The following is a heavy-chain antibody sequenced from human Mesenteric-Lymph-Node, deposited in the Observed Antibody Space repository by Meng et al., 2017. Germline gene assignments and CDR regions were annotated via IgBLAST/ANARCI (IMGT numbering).Heavy chain of an antibody. Sequence: ASVKVSCKASGYTFTGYYMHWVRQAPGQGLEWMGWINPNSGGTNYAQKLQGRVTMTRDTSISTAYMELSRLRSDDTAVYYCARLGYCSGGSCYDAFDIWGRGTMVTVSS. D-gene: IGHD2-15*01. CDR2: INPNSGGT. CDR1: GYTFTGYY. CDR3: ARLGYCSGGSCYDAFDI. V-gene: IGHV1-2*02. J-gene: IGHJ3*02.